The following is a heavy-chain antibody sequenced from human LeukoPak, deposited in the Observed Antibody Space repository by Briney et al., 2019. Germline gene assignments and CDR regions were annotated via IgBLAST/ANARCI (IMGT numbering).Heavy chain of an antibody. V-gene: IGHV1-2*02. CDR3: ARDDGTTLSNWFDP. CDR2: INPNSGGT. D-gene: IGHD1-7*01. J-gene: IGHJ5*02. CDR1: VYTFTGYY. Sequence: ASVNVSCKASVYTFTGYYMHWVRQAPGQGLEWMGWINPNSGGTNYAQKFQGRVTMTRDTSISTAYMELSRLRSDDTAVYYCARDDGTTLSNWFDPWGQGTLVTVSS.